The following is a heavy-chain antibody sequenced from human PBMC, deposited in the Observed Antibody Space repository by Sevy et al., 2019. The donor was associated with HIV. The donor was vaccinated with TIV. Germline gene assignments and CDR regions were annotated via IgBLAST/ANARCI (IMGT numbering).Heavy chain of an antibody. Sequence: GGSLRLSCAASGFTFSAYSMNWVRQAPGKGLEWVSYISSSSGTIYYADPVKGQFTISRDNAKSWLYLQMNGLRAEDTAVYYCARAGGDCYSKNECWFVSWGQGTLVTVSS. CDR1: GFTFSAYS. D-gene: IGHD2-21*01. V-gene: IGHV3-48*01. J-gene: IGHJ5*01. CDR2: ISSSSGTI. CDR3: ARAGGDCYSKNECWFVS.